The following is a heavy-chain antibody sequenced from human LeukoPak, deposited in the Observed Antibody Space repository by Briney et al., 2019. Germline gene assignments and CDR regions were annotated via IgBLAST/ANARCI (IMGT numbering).Heavy chain of an antibody. CDR3: ARGRFASYDYADY. V-gene: IGHV1-8*03. Sequence: ASVKVSCKASGYTFTGYYMHWVRQAPGQGLEWMGWMNPNSGNTGYAQKFQGRVTITRNTSISTAYMELSSLRSEDTAVYYCARGRFASYDYADYWGQGTLVTVSS. CDR2: MNPNSGNT. D-gene: IGHD2/OR15-2a*01. J-gene: IGHJ4*02. CDR1: GYTFTGYY.